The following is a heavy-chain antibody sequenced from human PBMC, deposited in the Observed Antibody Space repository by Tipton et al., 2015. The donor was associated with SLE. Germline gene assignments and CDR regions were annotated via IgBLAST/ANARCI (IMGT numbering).Heavy chain of an antibody. D-gene: IGHD3-10*01. J-gene: IGHJ4*02. Sequence: TLSLTCAVYGGSFSGYYWSWIRQPPGKGLEWIGEINHSGSTNYNPSLKSRVTISVDTSKNQFSLKLSSVTAADTAVYYCARDRGGYAFDYWGQGTLVTVSS. CDR2: INHSGST. V-gene: IGHV4-34*01. CDR1: GGSFSGYY. CDR3: ARDRGGYAFDY.